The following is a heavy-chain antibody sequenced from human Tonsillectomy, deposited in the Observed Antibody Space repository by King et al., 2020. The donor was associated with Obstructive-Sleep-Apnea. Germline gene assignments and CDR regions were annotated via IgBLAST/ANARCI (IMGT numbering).Heavy chain of an antibody. CDR3: AKEMISAAATGGMDV. CDR2: ISYDGSNK. D-gene: IGHD6-13*01. V-gene: IGHV3-30*18. Sequence: VQLVESGGGVVQPGRSLRLSCAASGFTFSSYGMHWVRQAPGKGLEWVAVISYDGSNKYYADSVKGRFTVSRDNSKNTLYLQMNSLRPEDTAGYYCAKEMISAAATGGMDVWGQGTTVTVSS. J-gene: IGHJ6*02. CDR1: GFTFSSYG.